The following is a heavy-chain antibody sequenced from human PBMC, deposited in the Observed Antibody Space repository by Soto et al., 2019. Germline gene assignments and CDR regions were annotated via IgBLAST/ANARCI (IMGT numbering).Heavy chain of an antibody. CDR3: ARYCSGGSCYSNWFDT. V-gene: IGHV4-38-2*01. D-gene: IGHD2-15*01. CDR1: GYSISSGRV. CDR2: IYHTGST. Sequence: ASLALACAVCGYSISSGRVWSWFRQPPGKGLEWIGNIYHTGSTYYNPSLKSRVTMSVDTSMNQFSLKLSSVTAADTAVYYCARYCSGGSCYSNWFDTWGQGTLVTVSX. J-gene: IGHJ5*02.